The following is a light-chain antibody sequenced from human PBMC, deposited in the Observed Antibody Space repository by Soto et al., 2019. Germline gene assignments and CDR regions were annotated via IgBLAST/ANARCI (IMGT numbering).Light chain of an antibody. V-gene: IGLV1-44*01. CDR1: SANIGENT. Sequence: QSVLTQPPSVSATPGQRVTISCSGTSANIGENTVNWYRQVPGTAPKCLIFSDNQRPSGVPDRFSGSKSSTSASLAISGLQSEDEADYYCAVWDDSLDGWVFGGGTKLTVL. CDR2: SDN. CDR3: AVWDDSLDGWV. J-gene: IGLJ3*02.